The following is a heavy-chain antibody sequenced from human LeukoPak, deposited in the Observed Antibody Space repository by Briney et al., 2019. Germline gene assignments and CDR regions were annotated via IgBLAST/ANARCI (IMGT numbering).Heavy chain of an antibody. D-gene: IGHD5-12*01. CDR3: VRGSGYDYGATYYYYYMDV. V-gene: IGHV1-2*02. CDR2: INPNSGGT. J-gene: IGHJ6*03. Sequence: ASVKVSCKASGYTFTGYYMHWVRQAPGQGLEWMGWINPNSGGTNYAQKFQGRVTMTRDTSISTAYMELSRLRSDDTAVYYCVRGSGYDYGATYYYYYMDVWGKGTTVTVSS. CDR1: GYTFTGYY.